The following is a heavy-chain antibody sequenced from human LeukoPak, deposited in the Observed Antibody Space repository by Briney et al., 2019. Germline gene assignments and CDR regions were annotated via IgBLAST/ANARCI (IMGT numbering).Heavy chain of an antibody. CDR3: ARAELTYYYYDSSGHTPNWFDP. D-gene: IGHD3-22*01. V-gene: IGHV1-2*04. Sequence: GASVKVSCKASGYTFTGYYMHWVRQAPGQGLERMGWINPNSGGTNYAQKFQGWVTMTRDTSISTAYMELSRLRSDDTAVYYCARAELTYYYYDSSGHTPNWFDPWGQGTLVTVSS. CDR2: INPNSGGT. J-gene: IGHJ5*02. CDR1: GYTFTGYY.